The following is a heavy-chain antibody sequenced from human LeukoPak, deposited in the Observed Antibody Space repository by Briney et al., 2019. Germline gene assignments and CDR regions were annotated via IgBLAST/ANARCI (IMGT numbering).Heavy chain of an antibody. CDR1: GFTFSSYW. V-gene: IGHV3-74*01. J-gene: IGHJ3*02. D-gene: IGHD3-3*01. CDR2: INSDGSST. CDR3: ARGITMFGVVNDAFDI. Sequence: GGSLKLSCAASGFTFSSYWMFWVRQAPGKGLVWVSRINSDGSSTSFADSVKGRFTTSRDNAKNTLYLQMNSLRAEDTAVYYCARGITMFGVVNDAFDIWGQGTMVTVFS.